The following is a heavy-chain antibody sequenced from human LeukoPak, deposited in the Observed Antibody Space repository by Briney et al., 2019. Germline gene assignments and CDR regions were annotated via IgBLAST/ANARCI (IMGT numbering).Heavy chain of an antibody. D-gene: IGHD3-9*01. CDR2: IIPIFGTA. V-gene: IGHV1-69*13. Sequence: SVKVSCKASGGTFSSYAISWVRQAPGQGLEWMGGIIPIFGTANYAQKFQGRVTITADESTSTAYMELSSLRSEDTAVYYCAKHRVPDYDILTGYWALGAFDIWGQGTMVTVSS. J-gene: IGHJ3*02. CDR3: AKHRVPDYDILTGYWALGAFDI. CDR1: GGTFSSYA.